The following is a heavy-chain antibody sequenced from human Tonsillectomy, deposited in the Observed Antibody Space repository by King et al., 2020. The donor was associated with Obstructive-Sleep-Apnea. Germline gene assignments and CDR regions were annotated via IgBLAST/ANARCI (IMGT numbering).Heavy chain of an antibody. Sequence: VQLVESGGGLVQSGRSLRLSCTASGFTFGDYAMSWFRQAPGKGLEWVGFIRSKAYGGTTEYAASVKGRFTISRDDSKSIGYLQMNSLKTEDTAVYYCAKYSGSSSYFFDYWGQGTLVTVSS. D-gene: IGHD1-26*01. CDR2: IRSKAYGGTT. CDR3: AKYSGSSSYFFDY. CDR1: GFTFGDYA. V-gene: IGHV3-49*03. J-gene: IGHJ4*02.